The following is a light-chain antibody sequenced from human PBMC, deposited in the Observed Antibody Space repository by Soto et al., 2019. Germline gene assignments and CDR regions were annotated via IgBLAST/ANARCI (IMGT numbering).Light chain of an antibody. J-gene: IGKJ1*01. CDR3: QQYCSSPVT. CDR2: GAS. V-gene: IGKV3-20*01. CDR1: QSVTSSF. Sequence: EIVLTQSPGTLSLSPGERTTLSCRASQSVTSSFLAWYQQKPGQAPRLLIYGASSRATGIPDRFSGSGSGTDFILTISRLEPEDSAVYYCQQYCSSPVTFGQGTKVEIK.